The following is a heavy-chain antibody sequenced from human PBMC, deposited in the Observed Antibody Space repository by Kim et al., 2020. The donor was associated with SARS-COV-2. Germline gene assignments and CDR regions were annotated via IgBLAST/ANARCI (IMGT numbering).Heavy chain of an antibody. CDR1: GGSFSGYY. CDR2: INHSGST. D-gene: IGHD3-3*01. J-gene: IGHJ5*02. CDR3: ARGNYDFWSGRTLGP. V-gene: IGHV4-34*01. Sequence: SETLSLTCAVYGGSFSGYYWSWIRQPPGKGLEWIGEINHSGSTNYNPSLKSRVTISVDTSKNQFSLKLSSVTAADTAVYYCARGNYDFWSGRTLGPWGQGTLVTVSS.